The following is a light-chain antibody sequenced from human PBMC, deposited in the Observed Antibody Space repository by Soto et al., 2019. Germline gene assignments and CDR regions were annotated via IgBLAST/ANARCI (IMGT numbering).Light chain of an antibody. CDR1: QSFNSIY. CDR2: GAS. Sequence: EIVLTQSPGTLSLSPGERATLSCRASQSFNSIYLAWYQQKPGQAPRLLIYGASNRATGIPARFSGSGSGTDFTLTISSLEPEDFAVYYCQQRSNWPPITFGQGTRLEIK. CDR3: QQRSNWPPIT. J-gene: IGKJ5*01. V-gene: IGKV3-11*01.